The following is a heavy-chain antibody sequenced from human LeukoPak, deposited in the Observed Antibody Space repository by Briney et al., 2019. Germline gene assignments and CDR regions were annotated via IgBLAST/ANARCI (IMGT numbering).Heavy chain of an antibody. V-gene: IGHV4-59*01. CDR1: GGSFSGYY. J-gene: IGHJ4*02. Sequence: SETLSLTCAVYGGSFSGYYWSWIRQPPGKGLEWIGYIYYSGSTNYNPSLKSRVTISVDTSKNQFSLKLSSVTAADTAVYYCARDIHAHYWGQGTLVTVSS. CDR3: ARDIHAHY. CDR2: IYYSGST.